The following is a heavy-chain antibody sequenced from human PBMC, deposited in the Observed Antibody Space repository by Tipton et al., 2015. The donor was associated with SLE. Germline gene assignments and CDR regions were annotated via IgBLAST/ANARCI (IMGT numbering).Heavy chain of an antibody. CDR3: VVCSPSSCAYFDY. D-gene: IGHD2-2*01. V-gene: IGHV4-61*02. Sequence: TLSLTCTVSGDSISNSNYYWGWIRQPAGKGLEWIGRIYTGGNTKYNPSLESRVTLSADASKAQFSLKLTSVTAADTAVYYCVVCSPSSCAYFDYWGQGRLVTVSS. J-gene: IGHJ4*02. CDR1: GDSISNSNYY. CDR2: IYTGGNT.